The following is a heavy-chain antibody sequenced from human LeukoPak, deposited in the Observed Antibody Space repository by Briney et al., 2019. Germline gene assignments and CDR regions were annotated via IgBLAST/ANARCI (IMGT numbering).Heavy chain of an antibody. D-gene: IGHD1-26*01. J-gene: IGHJ6*03. CDR1: GFTFSSYS. V-gene: IGHV3-21*01. CDR3: ARDPYSGNYGTYYYYYMDV. Sequence: GGSLRLSCAGSGFTFSSYSMNWVRQAPGKAMEWVSSITSSGTYTFYADSVKGRFTISRDNAKNSLYLQMDSLGPEDTAVYYCARDPYSGNYGTYYYYYMDVWGKGTTVTISS. CDR2: ITSSGTYT.